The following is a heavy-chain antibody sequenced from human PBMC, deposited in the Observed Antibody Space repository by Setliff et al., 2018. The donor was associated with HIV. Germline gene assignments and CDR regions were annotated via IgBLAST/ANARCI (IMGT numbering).Heavy chain of an antibody. CDR1: GYTFTSYG. Sequence: ASVKVSCKASGYTFTSYGISWVRQAPGQGLEWMGWISAYNGNTNYAQKLQGSVTMTWDTSTSTAYMELNNVKFEDTAVYYCARARRDSYDRGRRNHYYIDVWGKGTTVTVSS. CDR3: ARARRDSYDRGRRNHYYIDV. J-gene: IGHJ6*03. D-gene: IGHD3-22*01. V-gene: IGHV1-18*01. CDR2: ISAYNGNT.